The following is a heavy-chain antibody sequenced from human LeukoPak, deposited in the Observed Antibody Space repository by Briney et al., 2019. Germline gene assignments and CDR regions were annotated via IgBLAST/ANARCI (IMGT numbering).Heavy chain of an antibody. CDR3: ARDHAFSYYYYYMDV. CDR1: GYTFTSYG. V-gene: IGHV1-18*01. CDR2: ISAYNGNT. J-gene: IGHJ6*03. Sequence: ASVKVSCKASGYTFTSYGISWVRQAPGQGLEWMGWISAYNGNTNYAQKLQGRVTMTADTSTSTAYMEVRSLRAEDTAVYYCARDHAFSYYYYYMDVWGKGTTVTVSS. D-gene: IGHD3-3*01.